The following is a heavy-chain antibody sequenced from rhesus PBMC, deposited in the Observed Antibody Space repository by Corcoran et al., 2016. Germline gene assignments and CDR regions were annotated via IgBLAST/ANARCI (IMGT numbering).Heavy chain of an antibody. CDR1: GGSISSSY. CDR2: IDSSGSP. J-gene: IGHJ4*01. V-gene: IGHV4S11*01. Sequence: QVQLQESGPGLVKTSETLSLTCAVSGGSISSSYWSWIRQAPGKGLEGIGRIDSSGSPYYNPSPKSRVTLSVDTSKNQFALKLSSGTAADTAVYYCAARGGSGWYGGRYFDYWGQGVLVTVSS. D-gene: IGHD6-31*01. CDR3: AARGGSGWYGGRYFDY.